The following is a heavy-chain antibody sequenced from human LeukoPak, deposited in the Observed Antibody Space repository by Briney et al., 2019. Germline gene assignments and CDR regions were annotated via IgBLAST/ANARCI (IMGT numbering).Heavy chain of an antibody. CDR1: GYTFTSYE. CDR2: MSPNSGNT. J-gene: IGHJ4*02. V-gene: IGHV1-8*01. D-gene: IGHD5-18*01. CDR3: ASLPRGAMVTFGVRY. Sequence: ASVKVSCKASGYTFTSYEINWVRQATGQGLEWMGWMSPNSGNTGYAQKFQGRVTMTRNTSTSTAYMDLSSLRSEDTAVYYCASLPRGAMVTFGVRYWGQGTLVTVSS.